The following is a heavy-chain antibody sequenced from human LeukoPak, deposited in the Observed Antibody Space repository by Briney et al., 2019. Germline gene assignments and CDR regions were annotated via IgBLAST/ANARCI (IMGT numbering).Heavy chain of an antibody. CDR1: GYTLIELS. V-gene: IGHV1-24*01. J-gene: IGHJ4*02. CDR2: FDPEDGET. D-gene: IGHD3-10*01. CDR3: ATEVMVRGVIYFDY. Sequence: ASVKVSCKVSGYTLIELSMHWVRQAPGKGLEWMGGFDPEDGETIYAQKFQGRVTMTEDTSTDTAYIELSSLRSEDTAVYYCATEVMVRGVIYFDYWGQGTLVTVSS.